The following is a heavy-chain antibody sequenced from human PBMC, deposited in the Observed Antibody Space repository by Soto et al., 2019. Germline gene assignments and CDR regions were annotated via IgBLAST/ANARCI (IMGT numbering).Heavy chain of an antibody. J-gene: IGHJ4*02. Sequence: EVQLVESGGDLVQPGGSLRLSCAASGFTFSSYWMTWVRRAPGKGLEWVANIKQDGNEKYYVDSVKGRFTISRDNAKNSLFLQMNSLRAEDTAVYSCVRDGTPYCSNGVCYMDYWGQGTLVTVSS. CDR2: IKQDGNEK. CDR1: GFTFSSYW. D-gene: IGHD2-8*01. CDR3: VRDGTPYCSNGVCYMDY. V-gene: IGHV3-7*01.